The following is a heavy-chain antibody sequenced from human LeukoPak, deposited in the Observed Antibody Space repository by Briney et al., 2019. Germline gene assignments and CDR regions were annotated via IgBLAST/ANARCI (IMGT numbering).Heavy chain of an antibody. D-gene: IGHD3-10*01. J-gene: IGHJ3*02. CDR3: ARDAYYGSGSYSNDAFDI. CDR1: GFTFSSYW. V-gene: IGHV3-74*01. Sequence: GGSLRLSCAASGFTFSSYWMHWVRQAPGKGLVWVSRINSDGSSTSYADSVKGRFAISRDNAKNTLYLQMNSLRAEDMAVYYCARDAYYGSGSYSNDAFDIWGQGTMVTVSS. CDR2: INSDGSST.